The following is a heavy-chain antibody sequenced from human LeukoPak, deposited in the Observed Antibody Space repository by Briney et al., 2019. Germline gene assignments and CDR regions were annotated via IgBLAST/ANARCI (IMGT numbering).Heavy chain of an antibody. J-gene: IGHJ4*02. CDR2: IYSGGST. CDR1: GFTVSNNY. Sequence: PGGSLRLSCAASGFTVSNNYMSWVRQAPGKGLEWVSVIYSGGSTYYADSVKGRFTISRGTSKNTLYLQMNSLRAEDTAVYYCARVFEGVEDSWGQGTLVTVSS. CDR3: ARVFEGVEDS. V-gene: IGHV3-53*01. D-gene: IGHD3-10*01.